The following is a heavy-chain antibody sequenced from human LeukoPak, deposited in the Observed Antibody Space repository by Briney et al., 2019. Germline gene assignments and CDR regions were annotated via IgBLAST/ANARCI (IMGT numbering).Heavy chain of an antibody. CDR2: INPNSGGT. CDR3: ARIVSLVYGMDV. CDR1: GYTFIGYY. D-gene: IGHD5/OR15-5a*01. Sequence: GASVKVSCKASGYTFIGYYMHWVRQAPGQGLEWMGWINPNSGGTNYAQKFQGRVTMTRDTSISTAYRELSRLRSDDTAVYYCARIVSLVYGMDVWGQGTTVTVS. J-gene: IGHJ6*02. V-gene: IGHV1-2*02.